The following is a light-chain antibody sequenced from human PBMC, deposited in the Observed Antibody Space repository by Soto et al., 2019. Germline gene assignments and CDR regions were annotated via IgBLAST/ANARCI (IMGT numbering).Light chain of an antibody. CDR1: ESVSSN. Sequence: IVMTQSPATLSVSPGERVTLFCRASESVSSNLAWYQQKRGQAPRLLSHGASARGTGVPARFSGSGSCTEFPLTISSLQSEVFAVYYCQQYNNWYTFGQGSKREIK. CDR3: QQYNNWYT. J-gene: IGKJ2*01. CDR2: GAS. V-gene: IGKV3-15*01.